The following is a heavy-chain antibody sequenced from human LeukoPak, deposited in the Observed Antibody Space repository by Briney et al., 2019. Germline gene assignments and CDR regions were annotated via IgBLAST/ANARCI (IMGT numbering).Heavy chain of an antibody. Sequence: PGGSLRLSCAASGVTFSTYAMSWVSQAPGKGVEWVSGISGSGGSTYYADSVKGRFIISRDNSKNTLYLQMYSLRAEDKAVYYCAKDQHPYCSGGSCSSFDDWGQGTLVTVSS. V-gene: IGHV3-23*01. CDR3: AKDQHPYCSGGSCSSFDD. J-gene: IGHJ4*02. CDR2: ISGSGGST. D-gene: IGHD2-15*01. CDR1: GVTFSTYA.